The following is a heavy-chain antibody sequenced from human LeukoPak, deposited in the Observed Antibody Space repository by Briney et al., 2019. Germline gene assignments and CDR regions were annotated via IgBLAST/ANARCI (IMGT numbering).Heavy chain of an antibody. Sequence: GGSLRLSCAASGFTFSSYSMNWVRQAPGKGLEWVSYISSSSSIIYYADSVKGRFTISRDNAKNSLYLQMNSLRAEDTAVYYCARSGYSGYDGMDVWGQGTTVTVSS. V-gene: IGHV3-48*01. J-gene: IGHJ6*02. CDR1: GFTFSSYS. D-gene: IGHD5-12*01. CDR2: ISSSSSII. CDR3: ARSGYSGYDGMDV.